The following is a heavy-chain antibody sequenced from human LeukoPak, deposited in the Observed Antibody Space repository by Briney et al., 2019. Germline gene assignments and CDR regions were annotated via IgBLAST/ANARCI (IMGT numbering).Heavy chain of an antibody. J-gene: IGHJ4*02. CDR1: GFSFSTYA. D-gene: IGHD2-15*01. CDR3: AKGAASRCRGALCYPFDC. CDR2: VIGSGVDT. V-gene: IGHV3-23*01. Sequence: VGSLRVSCTDSGFSFSTYAMSWVRQAPGKGLEWVASVIGSGVDTYHAVSVKGRFTVSRDNSKNTLYLQMTSLRAEDTAVYYCAKGAASRCRGALCYPFDCWGQGTLVTVSS.